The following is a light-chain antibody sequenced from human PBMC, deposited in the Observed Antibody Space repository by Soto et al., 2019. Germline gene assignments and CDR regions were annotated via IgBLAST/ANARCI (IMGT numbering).Light chain of an antibody. CDR3: QQRSKWPST. CDR1: QSVSSY. CDR2: DAS. Sequence: EIVLTQSPATLSLSPGERAALSCRASQSVSSYFAWYQQKPGQAPRLLIYDASKRAPGIPARFSGSGSGTDFTLTISSLEPDDFAVYYCQQRSKWPSTFGGGTEVEMK. J-gene: IGKJ4*01. V-gene: IGKV3-11*01.